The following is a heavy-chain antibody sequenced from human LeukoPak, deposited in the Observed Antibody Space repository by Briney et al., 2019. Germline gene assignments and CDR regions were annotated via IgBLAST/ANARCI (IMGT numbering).Heavy chain of an antibody. V-gene: IGHV4-59*08. CDR3: ARHSKYYYDSSGSYVGYFQH. CDR2: IYYSGST. D-gene: IGHD3-22*01. Sequence: SETLSLTCTVSGGSISVYYWSRIRQPPGKGLDWIGYIYYSGSTNYNPSLKSRVTISVDTSKNQFSLKLSSVTAADTAVYYCARHSKYYYDSSGSYVGYFQHWGQGTLVTVSS. CDR1: GGSISVYY. J-gene: IGHJ1*01.